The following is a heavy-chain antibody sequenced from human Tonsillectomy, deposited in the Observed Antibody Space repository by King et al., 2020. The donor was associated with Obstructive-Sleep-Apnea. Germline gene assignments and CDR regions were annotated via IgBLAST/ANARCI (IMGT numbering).Heavy chain of an antibody. J-gene: IGHJ4*02. D-gene: IGHD5-24*01. CDR3: ARVVEMATITNDY. V-gene: IGHV4-34*01. Sequence: VQLLQWGAGLLKPSETLSLTCAVYGGSFSDYYWSWIRQPPGKGLEWIGEINHSGSTNYNPSLKSRVTISVDTSKNQFSLKLSSVTAADTAVYYCARVVEMATITNDYWGQGTLVTVSS. CDR2: INHSGST. CDR1: GGSFSDYY.